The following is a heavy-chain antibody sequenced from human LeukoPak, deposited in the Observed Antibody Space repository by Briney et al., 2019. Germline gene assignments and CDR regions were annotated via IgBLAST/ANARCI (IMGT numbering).Heavy chain of an antibody. Sequence: PGGSLRLSCAASGFAFSSYAMIWVRQAPGKGLEWVSSISGGGSNTYYADSVKGRFTLSRDQSKNTLYVQMNSLRAEDTAIYYCAKSAGDYYYYYMDVWGKGTTVTVSS. J-gene: IGHJ6*03. CDR1: GFAFSSYA. V-gene: IGHV3-23*01. CDR2: ISGGGSNT. D-gene: IGHD3-10*01. CDR3: AKSAGDYYYYYMDV.